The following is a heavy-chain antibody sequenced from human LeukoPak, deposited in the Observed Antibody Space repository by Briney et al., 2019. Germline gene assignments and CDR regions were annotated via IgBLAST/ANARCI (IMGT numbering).Heavy chain of an antibody. Sequence: PSETLSLTCSVSGGSIRSSNSFWGWIRQPPGERLEWIATMYYNGNTYYNPSLQSRVTISVDTSTNQFSLKLNSVIAADTAVYYCARATAAPSSYFFDHWGQGTLVTVSS. V-gene: IGHV4-39*07. D-gene: IGHD6-25*01. CDR1: GGSIRSSNSF. CDR2: MYYNGNT. CDR3: ARATAAPSSYFFDH. J-gene: IGHJ4*02.